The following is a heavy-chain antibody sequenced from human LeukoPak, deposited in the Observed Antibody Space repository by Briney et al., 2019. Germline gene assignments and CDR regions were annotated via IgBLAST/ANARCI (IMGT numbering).Heavy chain of an antibody. Sequence: GGSLRLSCAASGFTFASYAMNWFRQAPGKGLEWVSAISGSSDNTYYAGSVKGRFTISRDNSKNTLYPQMNSLRAEDTAVYYCARDGTFLEWQSNYYYYGMDVWGQGTTVTVSS. CDR3: ARDGTFLEWQSNYYYYGMDV. CDR1: GFTFASYA. V-gene: IGHV3-23*01. CDR2: ISGSSDNT. J-gene: IGHJ6*02. D-gene: IGHD3-3*01.